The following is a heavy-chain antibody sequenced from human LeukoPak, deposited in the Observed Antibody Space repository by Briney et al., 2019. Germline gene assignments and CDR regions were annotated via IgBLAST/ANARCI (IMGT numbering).Heavy chain of an antibody. Sequence: PSETLSLTCAVYGGSFSGYYWSWIRQPPGKGLEWIGEINHSGSTNYNPSLKSRVTISVDTSKNQFSLKLSSVTAADTAVYYCARDMGGSYYGYWGQGTLVTVSS. CDR2: INHSGST. D-gene: IGHD1-26*01. CDR1: GGSFSGYY. V-gene: IGHV4-34*01. CDR3: ARDMGGSYYGY. J-gene: IGHJ4*02.